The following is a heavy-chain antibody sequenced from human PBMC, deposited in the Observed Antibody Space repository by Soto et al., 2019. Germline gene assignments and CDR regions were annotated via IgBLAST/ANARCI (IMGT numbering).Heavy chain of an antibody. CDR3: ARSRSERYCTITGCYTRPLYGMDV. Sequence: GSSVKVSCKASGYTFTGYFMHWVRQAPGQGLEWMGWINSNSGATKYAQKFQGRVTLSRDTSISTAYMELSRLTSDDTAVYYCARSRSERYCTITGCYTRPLYGMDVWGQGTTITVSS. V-gene: IGHV1-2*02. CDR1: GYTFTGYF. CDR2: INSNSGAT. J-gene: IGHJ6*02. D-gene: IGHD2-2*02.